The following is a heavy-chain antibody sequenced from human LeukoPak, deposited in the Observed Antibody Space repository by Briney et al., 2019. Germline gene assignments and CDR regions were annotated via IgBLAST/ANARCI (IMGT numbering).Heavy chain of an antibody. Sequence: PSETLSLTCTVSNDPISSDYFWAWIRQAPGTGLGYLGSVSHSGGTFYNPSLKTRVSISVDTSKNLFSLKLTSVTAADTAIYYCAREREYYYMDVWGKGTTVSVSS. CDR2: VSHSGGT. CDR1: NDPISSDYF. J-gene: IGHJ6*03. V-gene: IGHV4-38-2*02. CDR3: AREREYYYMDV.